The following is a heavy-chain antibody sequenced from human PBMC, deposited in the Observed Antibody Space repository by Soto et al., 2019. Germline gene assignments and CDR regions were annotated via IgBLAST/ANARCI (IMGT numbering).Heavy chain of an antibody. CDR3: ARGDRIRESHPIAAAGRANWFDP. D-gene: IGHD6-13*01. CDR2: INPNSGGT. J-gene: IGHJ5*02. V-gene: IGHV1-2*02. Sequence: ASVKVSCKASGYTFTGYYMHWVRQAPGQGLEWMGWINPNSGGTNYAQKFQGRVTMTRDTSISTAYMELSRLRSDDTAVYYWARGDRIRESHPIAAAGRANWFDPWGQGTLVTVSS. CDR1: GYTFTGYY.